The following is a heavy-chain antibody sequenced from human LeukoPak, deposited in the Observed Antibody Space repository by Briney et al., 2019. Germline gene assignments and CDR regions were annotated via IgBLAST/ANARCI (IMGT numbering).Heavy chain of an antibody. CDR3: ARLGDGYQYYFDY. V-gene: IGHV4-59*01. J-gene: IGHJ4*02. Sequence: PSETLSLTCTVSSGSISSYYWSWIRRPPGKGLEWIGYIYYSGSTNYNPSLKSRVTISVDTSKNQFSLKLSSVTAADTAMYYCARLGDGYQYYFDYWGQGTLVTVSS. D-gene: IGHD5-24*01. CDR2: IYYSGST. CDR1: SGSISSYY.